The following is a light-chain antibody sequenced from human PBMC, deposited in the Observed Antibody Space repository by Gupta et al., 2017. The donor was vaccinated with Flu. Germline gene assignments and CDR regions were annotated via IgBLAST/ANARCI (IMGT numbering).Light chain of an antibody. CDR3: QQDHISPQT. V-gene: IGKV1-16*02. CDR1: QAVRNS. J-gene: IGKJ1*01. Sequence: DIQMTQSPSSLSASVGDRVTITCRAGQAVRNSLAWFQQKPGKAPKSLIYDGSTLQSGVPSKFSGSGSETEFTLTIDSLQPEDFGTYYCQQDHISPQTFGQGTKVDFK. CDR2: DGS.